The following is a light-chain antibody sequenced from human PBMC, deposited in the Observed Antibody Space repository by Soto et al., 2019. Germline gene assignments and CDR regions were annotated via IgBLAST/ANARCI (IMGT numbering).Light chain of an antibody. CDR1: QSVSSN. CDR3: QQYKDWPLT. J-gene: IGKJ1*01. V-gene: IGKV3-15*01. CDR2: GAF. Sequence: EILMTQSPVTLSVSPGERATLSCRASQSVSSNVAWYQQKPGQAPRLLIYGAFTRATGIPARFSGTGSGTEFTLTISSLQSEDFALYYCQQYKDWPLTFGQGTKVEI.